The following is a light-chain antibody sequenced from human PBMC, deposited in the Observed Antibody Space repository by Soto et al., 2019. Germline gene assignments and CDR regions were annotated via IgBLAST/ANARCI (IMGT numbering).Light chain of an antibody. V-gene: IGKV3-20*01. CDR3: QQYGSSVT. CDR1: QSIRSHY. CDR2: GAH. J-gene: IGKJ1*01. Sequence: EIVLTQSPGTLSLSPGERATLSCRASQSIRSHYLAWYQQQPGQAPRLLISGAHNRAPGLPDRFSGSESGTDSILRSSIQEPDDFAVYYRQQYGSSVTFGQGTKV.